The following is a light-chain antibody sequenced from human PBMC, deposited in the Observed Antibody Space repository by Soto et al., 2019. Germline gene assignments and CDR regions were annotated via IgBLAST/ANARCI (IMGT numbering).Light chain of an antibody. J-gene: IGKJ2*01. CDR3: QQTSSSPMYT. CDR1: QSISTY. CDR2: AAS. Sequence: DIQMTQSPSSLSASVGDRVTITCRASQSISTYLNWYQYKPGKAPKVLIYAASSLQSGVPSRFSGSGSGTDFTLTISRLQPEDVATYSCQQTSSSPMYTFGQGTKLEIK. V-gene: IGKV1-39*01.